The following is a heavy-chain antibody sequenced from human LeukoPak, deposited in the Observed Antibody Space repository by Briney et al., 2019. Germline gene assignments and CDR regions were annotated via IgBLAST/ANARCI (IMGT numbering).Heavy chain of an antibody. CDR2: ISWNSGSI. CDR3: AKGNRRHYTSGPNPDSLH. Sequence: GGSLRLSCAGSGFIFNNYATHWVRQPPGKGLEWVSGISWNSGSIDYADSVKGRFTISRDNAKNSLYLQMNSLRVEDTAFYYCAKGNRRHYTSGPNPDSLHWGQGALVTVSS. CDR1: GFIFNNYA. V-gene: IGHV3-9*01. J-gene: IGHJ4*02. D-gene: IGHD6-19*01.